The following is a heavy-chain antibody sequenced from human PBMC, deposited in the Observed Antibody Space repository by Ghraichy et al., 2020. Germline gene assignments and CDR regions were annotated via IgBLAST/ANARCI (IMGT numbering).Heavy chain of an antibody. CDR3: ARTYQPLLYIGY. J-gene: IGHJ4*02. CDR2: IYYSGST. CDR1: GGSISSSSYY. D-gene: IGHD2-2*01. V-gene: IGHV4-39*01. Sequence: SETLSLTCTVSGGSISSSSYYWGWIRQPPGKGLEWIGSIYYSGSTYYNPSLKSRVTISVDTSKNQFSLKLSSVTAADTAVYYCARTYQPLLYIGYWGQGTLVTVSS.